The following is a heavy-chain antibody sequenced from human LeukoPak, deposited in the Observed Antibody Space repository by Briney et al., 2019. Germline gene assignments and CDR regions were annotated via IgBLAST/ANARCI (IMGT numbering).Heavy chain of an antibody. CDR1: GYAISSGYY. CDR3: ARHETTPIGYSAFDI. CDR2: IYHSGST. J-gene: IGHJ3*02. D-gene: IGHD5-12*01. V-gene: IGHV4-38-2*01. Sequence: SETLSLTCAVSGYAISSGYYWGWIRQPPRKGLEWIGSIYHSGSTYYNPSLKSRVTISVDTSKNQFSLKLSSVTAADTAVYYCARHETTPIGYSAFDIWGQGTMVTVSS.